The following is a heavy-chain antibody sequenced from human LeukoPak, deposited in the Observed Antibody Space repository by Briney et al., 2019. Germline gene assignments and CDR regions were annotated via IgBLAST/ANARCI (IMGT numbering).Heavy chain of an antibody. CDR3: ARTSKVTSVMDI. CDR2: IDTAGNT. D-gene: IGHD3-16*01. V-gene: IGHV3-13*04. Sequence: GGSLRLSCAASGFTFSSYDMHWVRQATGKGLEWVPAIDTAGNTFYPGSVKGRFTISRENAKDSLYLQMNNVRAGDTALYFCARTSKVTSVMDIWGQGTMVTVSS. J-gene: IGHJ3*02. CDR1: GFTFSSYD.